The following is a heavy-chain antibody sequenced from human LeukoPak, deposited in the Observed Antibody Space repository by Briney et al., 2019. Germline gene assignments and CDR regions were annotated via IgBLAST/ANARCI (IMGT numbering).Heavy chain of an antibody. D-gene: IGHD2-15*01. Sequence: PGGSLRLSCAASGFTFNNYAMSWVRQAPGKGLEWVSANSGSGDSTNSADSVKGRFTISRDNSKNTLYLQMNSLRAEDTAVYYCAKALGAICGAGCSSRYFDYWGQGTLVTVSS. CDR3: AKALGAICGAGCSSRYFDY. V-gene: IGHV3-23*01. J-gene: IGHJ4*02. CDR1: GFTFNNYA. CDR2: NSGSGDST.